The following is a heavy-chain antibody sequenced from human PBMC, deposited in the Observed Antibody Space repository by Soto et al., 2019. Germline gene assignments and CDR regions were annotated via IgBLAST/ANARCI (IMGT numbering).Heavy chain of an antibody. J-gene: IGHJ4*02. Sequence: WGSLRLSCAASGFTFSRYWIAWVRQSPGKGLEWVANINQDVSQKLYVDSVRGRFTISRDNAKNSVYLQMNNLRADDTAVYYCAKIGYNDWDFDYWGQGTLVTVSS. CDR1: GFTFSRYW. V-gene: IGHV3-7*01. CDR2: INQDVSQK. CDR3: AKIGYNDWDFDY. D-gene: IGHD3-22*01.